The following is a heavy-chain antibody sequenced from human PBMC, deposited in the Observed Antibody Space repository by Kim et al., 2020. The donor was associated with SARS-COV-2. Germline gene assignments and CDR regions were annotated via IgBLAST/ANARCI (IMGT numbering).Heavy chain of an antibody. V-gene: IGHV3-53*01. Sequence: GGSLRLSCAASGFTVSSNYMSWVRQAPGKGLEWVSVIYSGGSTYYADSVKGRFTISRDNSKNTLYLQMNSLRAEDTAVYYCARASWVRANDAFDIWGQGTMVTVSS. J-gene: IGHJ3*02. CDR2: IYSGGST. D-gene: IGHD6-13*01. CDR3: ARASWVRANDAFDI. CDR1: GFTVSSNY.